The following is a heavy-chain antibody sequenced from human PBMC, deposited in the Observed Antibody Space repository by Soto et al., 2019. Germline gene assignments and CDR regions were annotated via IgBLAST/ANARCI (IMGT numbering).Heavy chain of an antibody. CDR2: IIPIFGTA. CDR1: GGTFSSYA. CDR3: ARAMEWLSHLYYFDY. V-gene: IGHV1-69*13. Sequence: GASVKVSCKASGGTFSSYAISWVRQAPGQGLEWMGGIIPIFGTANYAQKFQGRVTITADESTSTACMELSSLRSEDTAVYYCARAMEWLSHLYYFDYWGQGTLVTVSS. J-gene: IGHJ4*02. D-gene: IGHD3-3*01.